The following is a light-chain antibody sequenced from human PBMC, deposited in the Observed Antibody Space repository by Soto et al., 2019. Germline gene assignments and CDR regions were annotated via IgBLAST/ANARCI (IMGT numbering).Light chain of an antibody. CDR2: GAS. V-gene: IGKV3-15*01. J-gene: IGKJ1*01. Sequence: EIVMPQSPAPLSVSPGDRSTLSCRASQSISANLAWYQQKPGQTPRLLIYGASTRASGVPAKFSGSGSGTEFTLTISSLQSEDFAVYYCQQYNNWPRTFGQGTKVDI. CDR3: QQYNNWPRT. CDR1: QSISAN.